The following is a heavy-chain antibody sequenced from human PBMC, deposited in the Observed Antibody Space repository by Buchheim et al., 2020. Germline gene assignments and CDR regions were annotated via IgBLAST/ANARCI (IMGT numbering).Heavy chain of an antibody. CDR1: GFTFSSYA. V-gene: IGHV3-23*01. J-gene: IGHJ5*02. D-gene: IGHD3-3*01. CDR2: ISGSGGST. Sequence: EVQLLESGGGLVQPGGSLRLSCAASGFTFSSYAMSWVRQAPRKGLEWVSAISGSGGSTYYADSVKGRFTISRDNSKNTLYLQMNSLRAEDTAVYYCAKGLVGITIFGVVINPFDPWGQGTL. CDR3: AKGLVGITIFGVVINPFDP.